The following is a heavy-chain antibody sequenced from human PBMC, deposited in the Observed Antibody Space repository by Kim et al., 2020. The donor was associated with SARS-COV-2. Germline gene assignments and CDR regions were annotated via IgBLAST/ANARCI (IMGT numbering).Heavy chain of an antibody. V-gene: IGHV3-64*01. CDR2: ISSNGGST. CDR3: ARGRADGSFYDFWSGYGEPGPEFDY. CDR1: GFTFSSYA. J-gene: IGHJ4*02. Sequence: GGSLRLSCAASGFTFSSYAMHWVRQAPGKGLEYVSAISSNGGSTYYANSVKGRFTISRDNSKNTLYLQMGSLRAEDMAVYYCARGRADGSFYDFWSGYGEPGPEFDYWGQGTLVTVSS. D-gene: IGHD3-3*01.